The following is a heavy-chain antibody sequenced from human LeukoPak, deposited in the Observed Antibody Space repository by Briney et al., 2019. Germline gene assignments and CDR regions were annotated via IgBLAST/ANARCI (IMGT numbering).Heavy chain of an antibody. CDR2: IWYDGSDK. Sequence: GGSLRLSCAASGFTFSDYGMHWVRQAPGKGLEWVAVIWYDGSDKYHADSVKGRFTISRDNSKNTLYLQMNSLRVEDTAVYYCARPVVLGAYLRGAYYFDSWGQGTLVTVSS. CDR1: GFTFSDYG. J-gene: IGHJ4*02. CDR3: ARPVVLGAYLRGAYYFDS. D-gene: IGHD3-16*01. V-gene: IGHV3-33*01.